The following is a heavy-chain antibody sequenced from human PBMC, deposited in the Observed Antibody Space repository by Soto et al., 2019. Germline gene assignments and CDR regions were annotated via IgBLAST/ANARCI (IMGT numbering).Heavy chain of an antibody. CDR3: ARDTNSLDL. Sequence: PSETLSLTCVVSSYSISSGFFWAWIRQPPGKGLEWVGSIYHTGDTHYNPSLRSQVSMSVDTSKNHFSLRLTYLTAADTAVHFCARDTNSLDLWGQGILVTV. CDR1: SYSISSGFF. D-gene: IGHD2-8*01. CDR2: IYHTGDT. J-gene: IGHJ5*02. V-gene: IGHV4-38-2*02.